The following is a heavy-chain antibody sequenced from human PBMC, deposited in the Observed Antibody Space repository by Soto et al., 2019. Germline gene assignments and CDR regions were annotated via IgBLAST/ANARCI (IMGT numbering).Heavy chain of an antibody. CDR3: AIDMQSAGPRANDDFDV. Sequence: QVQLVQSGAELKKPGASVNISCTASGFTFSDNLITWVRQVPGKGLEWMGWLNPDTGNTRYPETFQGRVTISRHPSASTAYLDQRGLKNEETAHYFVAIDMQSAGPRANDDFDVWGQGTLITVSS. V-gene: IGHV1-3*01. CDR2: LNPDTGNT. CDR1: GFTFSDNL. D-gene: IGHD3-3*01. J-gene: IGHJ3*01.